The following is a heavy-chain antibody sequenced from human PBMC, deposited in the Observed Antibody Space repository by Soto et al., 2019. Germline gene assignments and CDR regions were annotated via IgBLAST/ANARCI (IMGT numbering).Heavy chain of an antibody. V-gene: IGHV3-30-3*01. CDR2: ISYDGSNK. D-gene: IGHD2-21*02. CDR1: GFTFSSYA. J-gene: IGHJ6*02. Sequence: GGSLRLSCAASGFTFSSYAMHWVRQAPGKGLEWVAVISYDGSNKYYADSVKGRFTISRDNSKNTLYLQMNSLRAEDTAVYYCARDQDIVVVTAIGPPGGMDVWGQGTTVTVSS. CDR3: ARDQDIVVVTAIGPPGGMDV.